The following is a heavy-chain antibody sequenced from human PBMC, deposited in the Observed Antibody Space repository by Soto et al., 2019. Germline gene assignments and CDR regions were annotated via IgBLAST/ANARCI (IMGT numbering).Heavy chain of an antibody. CDR1: GGTFSSYA. CDR2: IIPIFGTA. D-gene: IGHD3-22*01. J-gene: IGHJ4*02. V-gene: IGHV1-69*13. CDR3: ARDKTEGYYDSSGYSSLDY. Sequence: ASVKVSCKASGGTFSSYAISWVRQAPGQGLEWMGGIIPIFGTANYAQKFQGRVTITADESTSTAYMELSSLRSEDTAVYYCARDKTEGYYDSSGYSSLDYWGQGTLVTVSS.